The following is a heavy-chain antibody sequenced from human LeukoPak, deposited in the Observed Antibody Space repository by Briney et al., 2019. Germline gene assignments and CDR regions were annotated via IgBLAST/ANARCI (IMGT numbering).Heavy chain of an antibody. CDR1: GYTFTDYF. CDR2: INTQSGAP. CDR3: ARDGRSVYDY. J-gene: IGHJ4*02. D-gene: IGHD6-6*01. V-gene: IGHV1-2*02. Sequence: SVKVSCKASGYTFTDYFIHWVRQAPGQGLEWMGWINTQSGAPRYAQIFEGRVTITRDMSIGTVYMQVNRLTSDDTAIYYCARDGRSVYDYWGQGTLVTVSP.